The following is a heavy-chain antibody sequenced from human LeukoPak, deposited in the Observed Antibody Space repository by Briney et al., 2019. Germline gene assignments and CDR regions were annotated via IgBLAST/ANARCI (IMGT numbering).Heavy chain of an antibody. CDR2: IYPGDSDT. V-gene: IGHV5-51*01. Sequence: GESLKISCKGSGYSFTSYWIGWVRQMPGKGLEWMGIIYPGDSDTRYSPSFQGQVTISADKPISTAYLQWSSLKASDTAMYYCARPDYYDSSGQENDAFDIWGQGTMVTVSS. D-gene: IGHD3-22*01. CDR1: GYSFTSYW. J-gene: IGHJ3*02. CDR3: ARPDYYDSSGQENDAFDI.